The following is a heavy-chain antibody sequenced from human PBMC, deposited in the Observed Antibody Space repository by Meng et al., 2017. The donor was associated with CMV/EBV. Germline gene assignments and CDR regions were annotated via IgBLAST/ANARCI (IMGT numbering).Heavy chain of an antibody. CDR1: GYTFTGYY. J-gene: IGHJ5*02. D-gene: IGHD4-23*01. V-gene: IGHV1-8*02. CDR3: ARGLDPTTVENWFDP. CDR2: INPNSGNT. Sequence: ASVKVSCKASGYTFTGYYMHWVRQAPGQGLEWMGWINPNSGNTGYAQKFQGRVTMTRNTSISTAYMELSSLRSEDTAVYYCARGLDPTTVENWFDPWGQGTLVTVSS.